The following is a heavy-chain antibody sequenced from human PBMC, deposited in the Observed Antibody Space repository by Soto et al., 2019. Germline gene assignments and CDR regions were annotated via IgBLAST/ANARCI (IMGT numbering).Heavy chain of an antibody. D-gene: IGHD3-3*01. V-gene: IGHV4-59*08. CDR1: DSVNSGGR. CDR3: ARRAKYYDFWSGYSPINWFAP. J-gene: IGHJ5*02. Sequence: PSETERQSGIEGDSVNSGGRWIRNKQPPGKGLELIGYIYYSGSTNYNPSLKSRVTISVDTSKNQFSLKLSSVTAADTAVYYCARRAKYYDFWSGYSPINWFAPWGQGTLVTVPS. CDR2: IYYSGST.